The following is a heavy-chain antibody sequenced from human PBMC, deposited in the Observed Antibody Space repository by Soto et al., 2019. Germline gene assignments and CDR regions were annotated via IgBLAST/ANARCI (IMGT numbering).Heavy chain of an antibody. V-gene: IGHV3-23*01. J-gene: IGHJ4*02. CDR3: AKDERYYDSSGYWPPLFPN. CDR2: ISGSGGST. Sequence: PGGSLRLSCVASGFTFSSYAMSWVRQAPGKGLEWVSAISGSGGSTYYADSVKGRFTISRDNSKNTLYLQMNSLRAEDTAVYYCAKDERYYDSSGYWPPLFPNWGQGTLVTAPQ. D-gene: IGHD3-22*01. CDR1: GFTFSSYA.